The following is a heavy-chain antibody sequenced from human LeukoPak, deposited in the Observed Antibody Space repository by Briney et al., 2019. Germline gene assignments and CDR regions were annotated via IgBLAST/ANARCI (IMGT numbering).Heavy chain of an antibody. J-gene: IGHJ3*02. CDR2: INHSGST. Sequence: SETLSLTCAVYGGSFSGYYWSWIRQPPGKGLEWIGEINHSGSTNYNPSLKSRVTISVDTSKNQFSLKLSSVTAADTAVYYCARLFPITMVRGVPQGAFDIRGQGTMVTVSS. D-gene: IGHD3-10*01. CDR3: ARLFPITMVRGVPQGAFDI. V-gene: IGHV4-34*01. CDR1: GGSFSGYY.